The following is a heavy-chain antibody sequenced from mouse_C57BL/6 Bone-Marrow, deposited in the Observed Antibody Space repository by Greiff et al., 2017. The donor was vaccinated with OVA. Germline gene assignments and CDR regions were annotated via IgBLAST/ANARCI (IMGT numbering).Heavy chain of an antibody. CDR3: ARRTTVADWYFDV. V-gene: IGHV1-50*01. CDR1: GYTFTSYW. J-gene: IGHJ1*03. D-gene: IGHD1-1*01. Sequence: QVQLQQPGAELVKPGASVKLSCKASGYTFTSYWMQWVKQRPGQGLEWIGEIDPSDSYTNYNQKFKGKATLTVDTSSSTAYMQLSSLTSEDSAVYYCARRTTVADWYFDVWGTGTTVTVSS. CDR2: IDPSDSYT.